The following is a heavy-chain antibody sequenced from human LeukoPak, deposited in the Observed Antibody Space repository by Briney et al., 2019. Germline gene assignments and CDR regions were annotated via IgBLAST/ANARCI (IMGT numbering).Heavy chain of an antibody. V-gene: IGHV3-66*01. Sequence: GGSLRLSCAASGFTFTSYAMSWVRQAPGKGLEWVSIIYSGDSTYYADSVKGRFTIPRDNSKNTLYLQMNSLRAEDTAVYYCARVFWEKDGFIGAFDIWGQGTMVTVSS. J-gene: IGHJ3*02. CDR3: ARVFWEKDGFIGAFDI. CDR1: GFTFTSYA. D-gene: IGHD3-3*01. CDR2: IYSGDST.